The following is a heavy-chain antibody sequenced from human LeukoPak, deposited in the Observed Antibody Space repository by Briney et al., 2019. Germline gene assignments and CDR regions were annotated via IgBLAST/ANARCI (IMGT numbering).Heavy chain of an antibody. V-gene: IGHV1-8*01. CDR3: ARRKITGIGFDP. CDR1: GYTFTSYD. Sequence: ASVKVSCKASGYTFTSYDINWVRQATGQGLEWMGWMNPNSGNTGYAQKFQGRATMTRNTSISTAYMELSSLRSEDTAVYYCARRKITGIGFDPWGQGTLVTVSS. D-gene: IGHD3-10*01. J-gene: IGHJ5*02. CDR2: MNPNSGNT.